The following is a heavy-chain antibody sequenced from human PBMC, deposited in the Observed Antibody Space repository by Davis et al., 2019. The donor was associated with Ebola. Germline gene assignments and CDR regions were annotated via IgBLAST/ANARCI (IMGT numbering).Heavy chain of an antibody. CDR3: ASPEEWPHDY. CDR1: GFTFSSYS. Sequence: GESLKISCAASGFTFSSYSMNWVRQAPGKGLEWVSAISGSGGSTYYADSVKGRFTISRDNSKNTLYLQINSLGAEDTAVYYCASPEEWPHDYLGQGTLVTVSS. J-gene: IGHJ4*02. D-gene: IGHD3-3*01. CDR2: ISGSGGST. V-gene: IGHV3-23*01.